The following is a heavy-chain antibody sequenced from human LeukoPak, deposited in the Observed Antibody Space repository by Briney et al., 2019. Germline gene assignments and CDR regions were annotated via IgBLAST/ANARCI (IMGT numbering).Heavy chain of an antibody. D-gene: IGHD3-9*01. CDR2: ITTKANSYAT. V-gene: IGHV3-73*01. CDR3: ARDQRYYDILTGYSPSKLFDY. J-gene: IGHJ4*02. Sequence: GGSLKLSCAASGFTFSAFHMHWVRQASGKGLEWVGRITTKANSYATAYAASVKGRFTVSRDDSKNTAYLQMSSLKTEDTAVYYCARDQRYYDILTGYSPSKLFDYWGQGTLVTVSS. CDR1: GFTFSAFH.